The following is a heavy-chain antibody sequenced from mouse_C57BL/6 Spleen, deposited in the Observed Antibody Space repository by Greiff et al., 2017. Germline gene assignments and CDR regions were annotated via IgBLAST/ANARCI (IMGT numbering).Heavy chain of an antibody. CDR1: GYTFTSYW. Sequence: VQLQQPGAELVRPGSSVKLSCKASGYTFTSYWMHWVKQRPIQGLEWIGNIDPSDSETHYNQKFKDKATLTVDKSSSTAYMQLSSLTSEDSAVYYCARERGEGYYAMDYWGQGTSVTVSS. CDR3: ARERGEGYYAMDY. J-gene: IGHJ4*01. CDR2: IDPSDSET. V-gene: IGHV1-52*01.